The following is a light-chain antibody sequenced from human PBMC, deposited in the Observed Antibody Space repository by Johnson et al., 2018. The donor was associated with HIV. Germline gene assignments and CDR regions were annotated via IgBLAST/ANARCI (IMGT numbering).Light chain of an antibody. V-gene: IGLV1-51*01. Sequence: QSVLTQPPSVSAAPGQKVTISCSGSSSNVGNNYVSWFQQLPGTAPKLLIYDHNERPSGFPDRFSGSKSGTSATLGIPGLQTWDEADYYCGTWDSSLTVYVFGTGTKVTVL. CDR3: GTWDSSLTVYV. CDR2: DHN. CDR1: SSNVGNNY. J-gene: IGLJ1*01.